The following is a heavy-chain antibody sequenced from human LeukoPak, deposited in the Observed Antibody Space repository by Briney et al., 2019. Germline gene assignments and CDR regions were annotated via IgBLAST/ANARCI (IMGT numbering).Heavy chain of an antibody. CDR1: EFTFSNYE. Sequence: PGGSLGLSCAASEFTFSNYEMNWVRQAPGKGLEWVSYISSSGSTIYYADSVKGRFTISRDNAKNSLYLQMNSLRAEDTAVYYCARGSTVTHWDYWGQGTLATVSS. CDR2: ISSSGSTI. V-gene: IGHV3-48*03. J-gene: IGHJ4*02. D-gene: IGHD4-17*01. CDR3: ARGSTVTHWDY.